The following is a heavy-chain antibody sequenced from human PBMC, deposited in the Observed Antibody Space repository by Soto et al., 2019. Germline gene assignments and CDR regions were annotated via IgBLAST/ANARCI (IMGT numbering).Heavy chain of an antibody. CDR3: ARGYYDSSGQSNTFDI. D-gene: IGHD3-22*01. CDR2: GYYSGST. V-gene: IGHV4-59*01. CDR1: GASISSSY. Sequence: SETLSLTCTVSGASISSSYWSWIRQSPGKGLEWIGYGYYSGSTNYNPSLKRRVSISVDPSKNQFSLKLNSVTAADTAVYYCARGYYDSSGQSNTFDIWGQVTMVTVSS. J-gene: IGHJ3*02.